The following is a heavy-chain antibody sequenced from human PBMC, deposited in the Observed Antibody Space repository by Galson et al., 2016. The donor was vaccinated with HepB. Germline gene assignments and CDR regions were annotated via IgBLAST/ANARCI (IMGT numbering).Heavy chain of an antibody. D-gene: IGHD6-6*01. CDR1: GGTFSRNA. J-gene: IGHJ6*02. V-gene: IGHV1-69*13. CDR3: ARGWSMAEFPGYGMDV. CDR2: IIPLFGTP. Sequence: SVKVSCKASGGTFSRNAISWVRQAPGQGLEWMGGIIPLFGTPDYAQKFQGKFTISADESTGTVYMELNSLRPEDTAVYYCARGWSMAEFPGYGMDVWGQGTTVIVSS.